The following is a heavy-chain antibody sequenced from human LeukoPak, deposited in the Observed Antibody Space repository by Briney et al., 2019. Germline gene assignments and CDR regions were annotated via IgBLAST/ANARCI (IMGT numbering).Heavy chain of an antibody. Sequence: GGSLRLSCAASGFTVSSNCMSWVRQAPGKGLEWVSVIYSGGSTYYADSVKGRSTISRDNSKNTLYLQMNSLRAEDTAVYYCARYSYGYRGGYWGQGTLVTVSS. CDR1: GFTVSSNC. D-gene: IGHD5-18*01. CDR3: ARYSYGYRGGY. CDR2: IYSGGST. J-gene: IGHJ4*02. V-gene: IGHV3-53*01.